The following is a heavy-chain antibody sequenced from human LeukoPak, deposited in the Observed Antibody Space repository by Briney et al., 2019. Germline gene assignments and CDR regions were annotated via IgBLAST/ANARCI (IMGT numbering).Heavy chain of an antibody. V-gene: IGHV4-61*02. Sequence: SQTLSLTCTVSGGSISSGSYYWRWIRQPAGKGLEWIGRIYTSGSTNYNPSLKSRVTISVDTSKNQFSLKLSSVTAADTAVYYCARGYGSGSYWWGQGTLVTVSS. CDR1: GGSISSGSYY. CDR3: ARGYGSGSYW. CDR2: IYTSGST. J-gene: IGHJ4*02. D-gene: IGHD3-10*01.